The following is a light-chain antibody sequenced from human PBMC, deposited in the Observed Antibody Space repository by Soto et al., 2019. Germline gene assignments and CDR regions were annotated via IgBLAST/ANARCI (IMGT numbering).Light chain of an antibody. CDR3: QQYNSSPWT. CDR1: QSISSW. CDR2: KAS. Sequence: DIQMTQSPSTLSASVGDRVTITCRASQSISSWLAWYQQKPGKAPKLLIYKASSLESGVPSRFSGSGSGTEFTLTISRLQPDDFATYYCQQYNSSPWTFGQGTKVEIK. V-gene: IGKV1-5*03. J-gene: IGKJ1*01.